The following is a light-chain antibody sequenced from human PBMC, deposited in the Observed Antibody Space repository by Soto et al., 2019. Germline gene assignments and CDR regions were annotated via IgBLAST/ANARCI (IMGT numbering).Light chain of an antibody. J-gene: IGKJ1*01. Sequence: EIVLTPSPSTLALSPGERATLSCRASQSVSRYLAWYQQKPGQAPRLLIYDASNRATGIPARFSGSGSGTDFTLTISSLEPEDFAVYYCQQRSNWPRTFGQGTKVDIK. V-gene: IGKV3-11*01. CDR3: QQRSNWPRT. CDR2: DAS. CDR1: QSVSRY.